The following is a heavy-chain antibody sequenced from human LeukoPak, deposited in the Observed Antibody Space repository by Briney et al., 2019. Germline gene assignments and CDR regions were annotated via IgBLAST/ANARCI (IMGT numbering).Heavy chain of an antibody. CDR2: IYHSGST. D-gene: IGHD5-18*01. J-gene: IGHJ4*02. Sequence: SETLSLTCAVSGGSISSGGYSWSWIRQPPGKGLEWIGYIYHSGSTYYNPSLKSRVTISVDRSKNQFSLKLSSVTAADTAVYYCARRGYSYGYGYYFDYWGQGTLVTVSS. CDR1: GGSISSGGYS. V-gene: IGHV4-30-2*01. CDR3: ARRGYSYGYGYYFDY.